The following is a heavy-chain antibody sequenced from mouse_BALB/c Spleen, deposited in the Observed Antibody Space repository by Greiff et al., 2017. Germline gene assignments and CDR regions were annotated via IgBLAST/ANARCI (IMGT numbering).Heavy chain of an antibody. Sequence: QVQLQQSGPGLVAPSQSLSITCTVSGFSLTSYGVHWVRQPPGKGLEWLGVIWAGGSTNYNSALMSRLSISKDNSKSQVFLKMNSLQTDDTAMYYCAREFYYDYPGFAYWGQGTLVTVSA. V-gene: IGHV2-9*02. CDR2: IWAGGST. CDR3: AREFYYDYPGFAY. CDR1: GFSLTSYG. J-gene: IGHJ3*01. D-gene: IGHD2-4*01.